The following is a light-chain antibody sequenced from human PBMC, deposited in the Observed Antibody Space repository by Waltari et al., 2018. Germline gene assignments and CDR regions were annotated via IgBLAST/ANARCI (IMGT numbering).Light chain of an antibody. CDR1: RSISNH. Sequence: DTVLEQSPGTLSLSPGQGATLSCRASRSISNHIAWYQHKPGQAPRLLIFDASNRAAGIPARFRGSGSGTDFTLTISGLEPEDFAVYYCQQRDSWPLTFGGGTKVDFK. V-gene: IGKV3-11*01. CDR2: DAS. CDR3: QQRDSWPLT. J-gene: IGKJ4*01.